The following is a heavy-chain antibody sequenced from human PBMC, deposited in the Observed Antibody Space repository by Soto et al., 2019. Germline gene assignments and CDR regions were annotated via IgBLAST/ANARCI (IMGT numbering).Heavy chain of an antibody. D-gene: IGHD3-22*01. J-gene: IGHJ5*02. CDR2: ISAYNGYT. V-gene: IGHV1-18*01. CDR3: ARNPYYYGSRDGVWFDP. Sequence: QVQLVQSGAEVKKPGASVKVSCKASGYTFSNYGITWVRQAPGQGLEWMGWISAYNGYTNYAQKLQGRVTLTTDTSTSTAYRELRSLRSDDTAVYYCARNPYYYGSRDGVWFDPWGQGTLVTVSS. CDR1: GYTFSNYG.